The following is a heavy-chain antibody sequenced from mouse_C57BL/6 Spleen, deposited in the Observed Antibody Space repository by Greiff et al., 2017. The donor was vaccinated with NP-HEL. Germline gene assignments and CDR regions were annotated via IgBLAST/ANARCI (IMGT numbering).Heavy chain of an antibody. Sequence: QVQLKQSGAELVKPGASVKISCKASGYAFSSYWMNWVKQRPGKGLEWIGQIYPGDGDTNYNGKFKGKATLTADKSSSTAYMQLSSLTSEDSAVYFCARSGYSNYEFAYWGQGTLVTVSA. J-gene: IGHJ3*01. CDR2: IYPGDGDT. CDR3: ARSGYSNYEFAY. D-gene: IGHD2-5*01. CDR1: GYAFSSYW. V-gene: IGHV1-80*01.